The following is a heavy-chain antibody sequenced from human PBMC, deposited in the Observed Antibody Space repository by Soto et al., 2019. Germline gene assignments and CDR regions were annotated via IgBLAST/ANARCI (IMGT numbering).Heavy chain of an antibody. J-gene: IGHJ4*02. CDR3: ATTRKFGEGEY. CDR2: IYSGGST. V-gene: IGHV3-66*01. CDR1: GFTVSSNY. Sequence: EVQLVESGGGLVQPGGSLRLSCAASGFTVSSNYMSWVRQAPGKGLEWVSVIYSGGSTYYADSVKGRFTICRDNSKNTLYLQMNSLRAEDTAVYYCATTRKFGEGEYWGQGTLVTVSS. D-gene: IGHD3-10*01.